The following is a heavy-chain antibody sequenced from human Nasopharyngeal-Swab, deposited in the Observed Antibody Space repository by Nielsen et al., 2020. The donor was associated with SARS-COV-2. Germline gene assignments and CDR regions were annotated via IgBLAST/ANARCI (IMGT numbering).Heavy chain of an antibody. V-gene: IGHV4-39*07. CDR1: GGSISSSSYY. Sequence: GSLRLSCTVSGGSISSSSYYWGWIRQPPGKGLEWIGSIYYSGSTYYNPSLKSRVTISVDTSKNQFSLKLSSVTAADTAVYYCARLTGTLDYWGQGTLVTVSS. J-gene: IGHJ4*02. CDR3: ARLTGTLDY. CDR2: IYYSGST. D-gene: IGHD1-7*01.